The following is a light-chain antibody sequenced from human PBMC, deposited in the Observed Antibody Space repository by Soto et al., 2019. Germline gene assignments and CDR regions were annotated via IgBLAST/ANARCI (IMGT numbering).Light chain of an antibody. J-gene: IGKJ2*01. V-gene: IGKV3-15*01. CDR2: GAS. CDR3: QLYNNWPLLYT. CDR1: QSISNN. Sequence: ELVLTQSPATLSVSPGEGATLSCRASQSISNNLVWYQQKPGQAPRLLIYGASTRASGIPARFSGSGSGTEFTLTIISLQSEDFAVYYCQLYNNWPLLYTFGQGTRLEIK.